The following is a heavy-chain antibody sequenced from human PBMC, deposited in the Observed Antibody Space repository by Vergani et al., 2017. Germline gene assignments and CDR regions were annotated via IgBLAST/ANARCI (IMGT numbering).Heavy chain of an antibody. Sequence: EVQLVESGGGLVKPGGSLRLSCAASGFTFSTYSMNWVRQAPGKGLEWVSAISGTSSFIYYADSVKGRFTVSRDNAKNSLYLQMNSLRADDTAVYYCARHGLLGYCSGGSCYQLRRNNWFDPWGQGTLVTVSS. V-gene: IGHV3-21*01. D-gene: IGHD2-15*01. CDR3: ARHGLLGYCSGGSCYQLRRNNWFDP. J-gene: IGHJ5*02. CDR1: GFTFSTYS. CDR2: ISGTSSFI.